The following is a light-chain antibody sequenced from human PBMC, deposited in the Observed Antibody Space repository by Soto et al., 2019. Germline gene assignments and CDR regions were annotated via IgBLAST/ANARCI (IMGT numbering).Light chain of an antibody. CDR3: QQYNNWPPTWT. V-gene: IGKV3D-15*01. CDR2: GAS. Sequence: EIVLTQSPGTLSLSPGERATLSCRASQSVSSRYLAWYRQKPGQAPRLLIYGASSRATGIPARFSGSGSGTEFTLTISSLQSEDFAVYYCQQYNNWPPTWTFGQGTKVDIK. CDR1: QSVSSRY. J-gene: IGKJ1*01.